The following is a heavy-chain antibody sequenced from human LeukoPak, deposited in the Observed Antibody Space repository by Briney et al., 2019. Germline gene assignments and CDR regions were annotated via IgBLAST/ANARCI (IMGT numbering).Heavy chain of an antibody. V-gene: IGHV3-30*18. CDR2: ISYDGSNK. CDR3: AKDRGSGSYLDAFDI. J-gene: IGHJ3*02. D-gene: IGHD1-26*01. CDR1: GFIFSSYG. Sequence: PGGSLRLSCAASGFIFSSYGMHWVRQAPGKGLEWVAVISYDGSNKYYADSVKGRFTISRDNSKNTLYLQMNSLRAEDTAVYYCAKDRGSGSYLDAFDIWGQGTMVTVSS.